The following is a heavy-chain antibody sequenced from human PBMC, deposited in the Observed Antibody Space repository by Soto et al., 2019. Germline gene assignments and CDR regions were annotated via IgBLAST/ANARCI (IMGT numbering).Heavy chain of an antibody. CDR2: IYPGDSDT. CDR1: GYSFTSYW. J-gene: IGHJ4*02. D-gene: IGHD6-19*01. V-gene: IGHV5-51*01. Sequence: TGESLKISCKGSGYSFTSYWIGWVRQMPGKGLEWMGIIYPGDSDTRYSPSFQGQVTISADKSISTAYLQWSSLKASDTAMYYCARHPPTVAGWRGYFDYWGQGTLVTVSS. CDR3: ARHPPTVAGWRGYFDY.